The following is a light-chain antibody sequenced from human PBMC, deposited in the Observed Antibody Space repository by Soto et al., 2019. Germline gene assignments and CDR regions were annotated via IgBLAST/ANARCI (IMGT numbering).Light chain of an antibody. Sequence: QSALTQPRSVSGSPGQSVTISCTGTSSDVGGYNYVSWYQRHPGKAPKLIIYEVINRPSGVSNRFSASKSGNTASLTISGLQAEDEADYFCSSFTSTTTVVFGGGTKVTVL. J-gene: IGLJ2*01. CDR1: SSDVGGYNY. CDR2: EVI. V-gene: IGLV2-14*01. CDR3: SSFTSTTTVV.